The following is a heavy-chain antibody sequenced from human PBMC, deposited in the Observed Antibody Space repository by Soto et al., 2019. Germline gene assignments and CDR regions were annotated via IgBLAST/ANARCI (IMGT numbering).Heavy chain of an antibody. J-gene: IGHJ6*02. V-gene: IGHV4-59*01. CDR2: IYYSGST. D-gene: IGHD3-10*01. Sequence: SETLSLTCTVSGGSISSYYWSWIRQPPGKGLEWIGYIYYSGSTNCNPSLKSRVTISVDTSKNQFSLKLSSVTAEDTAVYYCARREDTGDYYYGMDVWGQGTTVAV. CDR1: GGSISSYY. CDR3: ARREDTGDYYYGMDV.